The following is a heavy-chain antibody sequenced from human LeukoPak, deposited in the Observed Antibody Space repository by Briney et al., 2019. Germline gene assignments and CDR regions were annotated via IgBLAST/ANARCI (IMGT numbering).Heavy chain of an antibody. CDR3: ARGPGYDFWSGLRGTDFDY. Sequence: GGSLRLSCAASGFTFSSYWMGWVRQAPGKGLEWVSVIYSGGSTYYADSVKGRFTISRDNSKNTLYLQMNSLRAEDTAVYYCARGPGYDFWSGLRGTDFDYWGQGTLVTVSS. J-gene: IGHJ4*02. CDR1: GFTFSSYW. V-gene: IGHV3-53*01. D-gene: IGHD3-3*01. CDR2: IYSGGST.